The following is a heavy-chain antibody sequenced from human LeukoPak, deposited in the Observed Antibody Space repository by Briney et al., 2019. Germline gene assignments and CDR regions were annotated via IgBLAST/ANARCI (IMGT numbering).Heavy chain of an antibody. CDR3: AREDRYSYHF. J-gene: IGHJ4*02. V-gene: IGHV1-2*02. Sequence: GASVKVPCKASGFTFTDYYMHWVRQAPGQGLEWMGWINPNSGGTNYAQKFQGRVSMTRDTSIRTAYMELSSLRSDDTAVYYCAREDRYSYHFWGQGTLVTVSS. D-gene: IGHD5-18*01. CDR1: GFTFTDYY. CDR2: INPNSGGT.